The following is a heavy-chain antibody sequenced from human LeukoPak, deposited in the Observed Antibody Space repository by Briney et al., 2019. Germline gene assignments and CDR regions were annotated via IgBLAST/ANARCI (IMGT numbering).Heavy chain of an antibody. D-gene: IGHD3-22*01. J-gene: IGHJ4*02. CDR3: AREKDSSGYFLMYYFDY. V-gene: IGHV3-11*01. Sequence: GGSLRLSCTASGFTFSDYYMSWIRQAPGKGLEWVSYISSSGSTIYYADSVKGRFTISRDNAKNSLYLQMNSLRAEDTAVYYCAREKDSSGYFLMYYFDYWGQGTLVTVSS. CDR2: ISSSGSTI. CDR1: GFTFSDYY.